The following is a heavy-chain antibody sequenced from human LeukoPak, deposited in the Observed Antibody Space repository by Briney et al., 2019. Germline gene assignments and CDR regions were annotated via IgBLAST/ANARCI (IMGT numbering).Heavy chain of an antibody. Sequence: GGSLRLSCSVSGFTFSTYVMHWVRQAPGKGLEYVSASSSNGDNTYYADSVKGRFTISRDNSKNTLCLQMSSLRADDTAVYYCVRGTGYWGRGTLVTVSS. V-gene: IGHV3-64D*06. CDR3: VRGTGY. CDR1: GFTFSTYV. J-gene: IGHJ4*02. CDR2: SSSNGDNT.